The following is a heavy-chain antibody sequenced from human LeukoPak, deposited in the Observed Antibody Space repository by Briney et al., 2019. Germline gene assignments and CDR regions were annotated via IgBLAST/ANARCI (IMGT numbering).Heavy chain of an antibody. Sequence: GGSLRLSCAASGFTFSSYAMHWVRQAPGKGLEWVAVISYDGSNKYYADSVKGRFTISRDNSKNTLYLQMNSLRAEDTAVYYCAREEGLVTDAFDIWGQGTMVTVSP. J-gene: IGHJ3*02. CDR3: AREEGLVTDAFDI. D-gene: IGHD2-21*02. CDR2: ISYDGSNK. V-gene: IGHV3-30-3*01. CDR1: GFTFSSYA.